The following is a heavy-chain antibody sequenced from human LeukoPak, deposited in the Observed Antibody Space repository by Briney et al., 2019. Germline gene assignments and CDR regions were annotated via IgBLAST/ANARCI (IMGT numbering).Heavy chain of an antibody. CDR1: GFTFSSYW. CDR3: ARGQYDSSGQRAFDI. CDR2: INHSGST. Sequence: PGGSLRLSCAASGFTFSSYWMSWIRQPPGKGLEWIGEINHSGSTNYNPSLKSRVTISVDTSKNQFSLKLSSVTAADTAVYYCARGQYDSSGQRAFDIWGQGTMVTVSS. D-gene: IGHD3-22*01. J-gene: IGHJ3*02. V-gene: IGHV4-34*01.